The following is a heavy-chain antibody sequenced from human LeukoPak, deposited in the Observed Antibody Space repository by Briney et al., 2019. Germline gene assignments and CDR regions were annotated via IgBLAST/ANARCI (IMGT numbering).Heavy chain of an antibody. J-gene: IGHJ5*02. CDR3: ARDSTYGFLDP. CDR2: IFHSGGT. CDR1: GGSISSNNW. V-gene: IGHV4-4*02. Sequence: PSETLSLTCAVSGGSISSNNWWSWVRQPPEKGLEWIGEIFHSGGTNYNPSLKSRVTISVDKPKNQFSLKLSSVTAADTAVYYCARDSTYGFLDPWGQGTLVTVSS. D-gene: IGHD2-21*01.